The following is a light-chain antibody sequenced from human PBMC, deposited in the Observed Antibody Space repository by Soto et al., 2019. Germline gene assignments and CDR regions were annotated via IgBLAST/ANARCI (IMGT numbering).Light chain of an antibody. Sequence: EIVMTQSPATLSVSPGEGATLSCRASQSVSSNLAWYQQKPGQAPRLLIYAASTRATGIPARFRGSGSGTEFTLTITSLQSEDFAVYYCHQYNNWPPLTFGGGTKVEIK. J-gene: IGKJ4*01. CDR1: QSVSSN. CDR2: AAS. CDR3: HQYNNWPPLT. V-gene: IGKV3-15*01.